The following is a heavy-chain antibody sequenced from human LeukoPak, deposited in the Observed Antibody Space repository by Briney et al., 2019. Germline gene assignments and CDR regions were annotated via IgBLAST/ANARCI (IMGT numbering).Heavy chain of an antibody. CDR3: ARGGGRYYYYYMDV. CDR1: GFTFSSYA. V-gene: IGHV3-64*01. J-gene: IGHJ6*03. CDR2: ISTNGGST. Sequence: PGGSLRLSCAASGFTFSSYAMHWVRQTPGKGLEYVSAISTNGGSTYYANSVKGRFTISRENSKNTPYLQMGSLRAEDMAVYYCARGGGRYYYYYMDVWGKGTTVTISS. D-gene: IGHD3-16*01.